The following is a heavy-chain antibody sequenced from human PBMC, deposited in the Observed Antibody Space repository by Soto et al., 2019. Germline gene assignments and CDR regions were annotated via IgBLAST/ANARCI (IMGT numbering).Heavy chain of an antibody. Sequence: SETLSLTCTVSGGSISSGGYYWSWIRQHPGKGLEWIGYIYYSGSTYYNPSLKSRVTISVDTSKNQFSLKLSSVTAADTAVYYCARGGVVESRYDFRTQAPDSWAQGTLVTVSS. D-gene: IGHD5-12*01. V-gene: IGHV4-31*03. J-gene: IGHJ4*02. CDR2: IYYSGST. CDR1: GGSISSGGYY. CDR3: ARGGVVESRYDFRTQAPDS.